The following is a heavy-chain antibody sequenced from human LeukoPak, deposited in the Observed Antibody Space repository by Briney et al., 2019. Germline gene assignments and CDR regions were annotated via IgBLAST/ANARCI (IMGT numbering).Heavy chain of an antibody. CDR3: ARDGGGYDS. V-gene: IGHV3-23*01. D-gene: IGHD5-24*01. Sequence: GGSLRLSCAASGFTFNSYAMAWVRQAPGKGLEWVSAVSGSGGSTYYPDSVEGRFTISRDNSKDTLYLQINSLRVEDTAVYYCARDGGGYDSWGQGTLVTVSS. CDR2: VSGSGGST. J-gene: IGHJ5*01. CDR1: GFTFNSYA.